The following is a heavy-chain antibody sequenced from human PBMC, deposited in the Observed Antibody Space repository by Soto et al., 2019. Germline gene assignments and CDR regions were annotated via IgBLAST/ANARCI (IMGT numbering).Heavy chain of an antibody. J-gene: IGHJ5*02. D-gene: IGHD1-26*01. CDR1: VFSLSTNGVG. CDR2: IYWNNDK. Sequence: QITLKESGPTLVKPTETLTLICTFSVFSLSTNGVGVGWIRQPPGVALECLVLIYWNNDKRYSPSLQSRLTITKDTYKNQVVVTMTNLAPVDTATYYCAREGAIVPSVFDHWGQGILVTVTS. V-gene: IGHV2-5*01. CDR3: AREGAIVPSVFDH.